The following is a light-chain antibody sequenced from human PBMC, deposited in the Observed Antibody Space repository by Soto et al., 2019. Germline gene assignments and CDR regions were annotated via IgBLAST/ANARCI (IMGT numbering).Light chain of an antibody. V-gene: IGKV1-5*03. J-gene: IGKJ1*01. CDR1: QSISNW. CDR2: KAS. Sequence: DIQMTQSPSTLSASVGDRVIITCRANQSISNWLAWYQQKPGKAPNLLIYKASSLKSGVPSRFSGSGSGTEFTLTISSLQPDDFATYYCQQYDTYWTFGQGTKVEFK. CDR3: QQYDTYWT.